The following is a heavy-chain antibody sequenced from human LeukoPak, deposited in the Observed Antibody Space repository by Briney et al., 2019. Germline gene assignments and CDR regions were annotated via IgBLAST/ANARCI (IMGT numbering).Heavy chain of an antibody. V-gene: IGHV3-15*01. CDR1: GLTLSNAW. CDR3: ATGRSGYFDS. Sequence: GGSLRLSCAASGLTLSNAWMTWVRQAPGKGLEWVDRIKSKTDGGIKDYAAPVKGTFTISRDDSENTVYLQMNSLKIEDTAVYYCATGRSGYFDSWGQGTLVFVSS. J-gene: IGHJ4*02. CDR2: IKSKTDGGIK.